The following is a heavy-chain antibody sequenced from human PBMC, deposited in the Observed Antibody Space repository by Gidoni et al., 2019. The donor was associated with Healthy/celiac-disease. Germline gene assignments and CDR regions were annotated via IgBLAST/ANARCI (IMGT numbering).Heavy chain of an antibody. Sequence: EVQLVVSGGGLVQPGGSLRLSCADSGFPFSSYWMSWVRQAPGKGLEGVANIKQDGSEKYYVDSVKGRFTISRDNAKNSLYLQMNSLRAEDTAVYYCARAYYYYDSSALFNWFDPWGQGTLVTVSS. CDR1: GFPFSSYW. J-gene: IGHJ5*02. D-gene: IGHD3-22*01. CDR2: IKQDGSEK. V-gene: IGHV3-7*01. CDR3: ARAYYYYDSSALFNWFDP.